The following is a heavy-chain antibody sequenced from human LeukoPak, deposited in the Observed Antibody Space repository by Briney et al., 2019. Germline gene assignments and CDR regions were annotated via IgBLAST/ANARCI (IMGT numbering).Heavy chain of an antibody. J-gene: IGHJ6*02. CDR3: TRDLMDYDVSTGLHHYYMDV. V-gene: IGHV3-48*04. D-gene: IGHD3-9*01. Sequence: RPGGSLRLSCAASGFTFSSYSMNWVRQAPGKGLEWVSYISSSSTIYYADSVKGRFTISRDNAKNSLYLQMNSLRAEDTAVYYCTRDLMDYDVSTGLHHYYMDVWGQGTTVTVSS. CDR1: GFTFSSYS. CDR2: ISSSSTI.